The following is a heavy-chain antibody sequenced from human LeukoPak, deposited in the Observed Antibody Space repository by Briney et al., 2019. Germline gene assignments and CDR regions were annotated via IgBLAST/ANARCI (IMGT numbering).Heavy chain of an antibody. J-gene: IGHJ4*02. D-gene: IGHD6-19*01. CDR3: ARGVAVAGTRHLRSDY. CDR1: GYTFTSYA. V-gene: IGHV1-3*03. CDR2: INAGNGNT. Sequence: ASVKVSCKASGYTFTSYAMHWVRQAPGQRLEWMGWINAGNGNTKYSQELQGRVTITRDTSASTAYMELSSLRSEDMAVYHCARGVAVAGTRHLRSDYWGQGTLVTVSS.